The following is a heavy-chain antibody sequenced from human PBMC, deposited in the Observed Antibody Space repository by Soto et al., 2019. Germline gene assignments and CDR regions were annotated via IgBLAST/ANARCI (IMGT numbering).Heavy chain of an antibody. Sequence: QVQLVESGGGVVQPGRSLRLSCAASGLTFSRYGMHWVRQAPGKGLEWVAVISYDGSNKYYADSVKGRFTISRDNSKNTLYLQMNSLRAEDTAVYYCAKEGYDSSGYTVFDYWGQGTLVTVSS. J-gene: IGHJ4*02. V-gene: IGHV3-30*18. CDR3: AKEGYDSSGYTVFDY. D-gene: IGHD3-22*01. CDR1: GLTFSRYG. CDR2: ISYDGSNK.